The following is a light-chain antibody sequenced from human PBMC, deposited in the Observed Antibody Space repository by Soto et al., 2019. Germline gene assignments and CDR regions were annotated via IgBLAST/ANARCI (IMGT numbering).Light chain of an antibody. CDR3: QQYYSSPRT. J-gene: IGKJ1*01. Sequence: DIVMTQSPDSLAVSLGERATINCKSSQSVLYSSNNKNYLAWYQQKPGQPPKLLIYWASTRESGVPDRFSGSGSGTDFTLTISSLQAEDVAVYYCQQYYSSPRTFGRGTKVELK. V-gene: IGKV4-1*01. CDR2: WAS. CDR1: QSVLYSSNNKNY.